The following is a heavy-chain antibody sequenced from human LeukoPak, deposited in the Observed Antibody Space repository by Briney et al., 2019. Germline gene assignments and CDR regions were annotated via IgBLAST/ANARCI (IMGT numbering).Heavy chain of an antibody. V-gene: IGHV3-9*01. J-gene: IGHJ3*02. D-gene: IGHD3-22*01. CDR1: GFTLDDYA. CDR2: ISWNSGSI. CDR3: AKDIGYDSSGYTNAFDI. Sequence: PGGSLRLSCAAAGFTLDDYAMHWVRHARGKGRGWVSGISWNSGSIMYADSVKGRFTISRDNGKNCLYMQMNSLRAEDTALYYCAKDIGYDSSGYTNAFDIWGQGTMVTVSS.